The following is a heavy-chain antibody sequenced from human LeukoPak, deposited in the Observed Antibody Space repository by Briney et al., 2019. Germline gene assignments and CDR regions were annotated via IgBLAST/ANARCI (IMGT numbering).Heavy chain of an antibody. D-gene: IGHD3-10*01. V-gene: IGHV4-39*07. Sequence: PSETLSLTCTVSGGSISSSSYYWGWIRQPPGKGLEWIGSIYYSGSTYYNPSLKSRVTISVDTSKNQFSLKLSSVTAADTAVYYCARGGGLWFGEPGTLTWGQGTLVTVSS. J-gene: IGHJ5*02. CDR2: IYYSGST. CDR1: GGSISSSSYY. CDR3: ARGGGLWFGEPGTLT.